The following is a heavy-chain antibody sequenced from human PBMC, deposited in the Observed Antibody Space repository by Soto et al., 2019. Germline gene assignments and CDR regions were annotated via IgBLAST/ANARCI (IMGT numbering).Heavy chain of an antibody. Sequence: PGGSLRLSCVASGFTFGNHAMHWVRQGPGKGLEWVSGMSWNSGNTAYANSVKGRFTISRDNSKNVLYLQMDSLRPEDTALYFCVKDSGHQRYYYYYHMDVWGKGTAVTVSS. D-gene: IGHD6-19*01. CDR2: MSWNSGNT. CDR3: VKDSGHQRYYYYYHMDV. J-gene: IGHJ6*04. CDR1: GFTFGNHA. V-gene: IGHV3-9*01.